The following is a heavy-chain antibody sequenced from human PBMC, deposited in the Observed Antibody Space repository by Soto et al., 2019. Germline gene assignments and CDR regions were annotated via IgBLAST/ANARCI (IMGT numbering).Heavy chain of an antibody. V-gene: IGHV1-8*01. CDR3: ARGGYSYGYYYYYYGMDV. CDR1: GYTFTSYD. Sequence: ASVNVSCTASGYTFTSYDINWVRQATGQGLEWMGWMNPNSGNTGYAQKFQGRVTMTRNTSISTAYMELSSLRSEDTAVYYCARGGYSYGYYYYYYGMDVWGQGTTVTVSS. D-gene: IGHD5-18*01. CDR2: MNPNSGNT. J-gene: IGHJ6*02.